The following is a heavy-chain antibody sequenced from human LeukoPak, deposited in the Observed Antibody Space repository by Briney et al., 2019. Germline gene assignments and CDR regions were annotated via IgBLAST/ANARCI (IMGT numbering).Heavy chain of an antibody. CDR1: GGSISSYY. V-gene: IGHV4-4*07. CDR3: ARAIRGSCSSTSCYAPYYYYYYYMDV. Sequence: SETLSLTCTVYGGSISSYYWSWIRQPAGKELEWIGRIYTSGSTNYNPSLKSRVTMSVDTSKNQFSLKLSSVTAADTAVYYCARAIRGSCSSTSCYAPYYYYYYYMDVWGKGTTVTVSS. J-gene: IGHJ6*03. D-gene: IGHD2-2*01. CDR2: IYTSGST.